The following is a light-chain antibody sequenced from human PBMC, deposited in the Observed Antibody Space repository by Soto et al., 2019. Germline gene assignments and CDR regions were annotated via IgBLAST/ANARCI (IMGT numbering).Light chain of an antibody. CDR3: QQYSNLIT. J-gene: IGKJ5*01. Sequence: IHMTQSPSSLSASVGDRVTITCQASQDVSNYLNWYQQKLGKAPKLLIYDASNLETGVPSRFSGSGSGTYFSFTISSLQPEDFATYYCQQYSNLITFGQVARLAIK. V-gene: IGKV1-33*01. CDR1: QDVSNY. CDR2: DAS.